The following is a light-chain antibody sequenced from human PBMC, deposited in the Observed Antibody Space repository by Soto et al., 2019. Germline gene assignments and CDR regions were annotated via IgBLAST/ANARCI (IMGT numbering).Light chain of an antibody. J-gene: IGKJ4*01. CDR3: QQRSKLPRT. Sequence: EITLTQSPGTLSLSPGERATLSCRASQSVSDYLAWYQQKAGHPPRVLIYGASNRATDIPARFSGSGSGTDFTLTISRLEPEDSAVYYCQQRSKLPRTFGGGTRVEIK. CDR2: GAS. V-gene: IGKV3-11*01. CDR1: QSVSDY.